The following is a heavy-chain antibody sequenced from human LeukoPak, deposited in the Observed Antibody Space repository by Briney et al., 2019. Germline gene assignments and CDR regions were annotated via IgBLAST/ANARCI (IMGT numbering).Heavy chain of an antibody. CDR2: INHSGST. CDR1: GGSFSGYY. J-gene: IGHJ4*02. D-gene: IGHD4-17*01. Sequence: SETLSLTCAVYGGSFSGYYWSWIRQPPGKGLEWIGEINHSGSTNYNPSLKSRVTISVDTSKNQFSLKLSSVTPDDTAVYYCAGGRAVTSPFDYWGQGTLVTVSS. CDR3: AGGRAVTSPFDY. V-gene: IGHV4-34*01.